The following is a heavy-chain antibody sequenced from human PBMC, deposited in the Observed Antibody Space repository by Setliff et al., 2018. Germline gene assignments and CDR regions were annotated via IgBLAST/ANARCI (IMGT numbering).Heavy chain of an antibody. CDR2: INTSTGNP. Sequence: GASVKVSCKASGYTFTSYAMNWVRQAPGQGLEWMGWINTSTGNPTYAQGFTGRFVFSLDTSVSTAYLQLSSLKTEDTAVYYCASARPHFGVVIRSPPDYWGQGTLVTVSS. CDR3: ASARPHFGVVIRSPPDY. D-gene: IGHD3-3*01. CDR1: GYTFTSYA. V-gene: IGHV7-4-1*02. J-gene: IGHJ4*02.